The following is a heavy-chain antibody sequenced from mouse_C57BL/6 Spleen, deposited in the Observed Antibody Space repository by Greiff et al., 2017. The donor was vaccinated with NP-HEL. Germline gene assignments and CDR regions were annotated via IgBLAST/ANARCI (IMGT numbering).Heavy chain of an antibody. J-gene: IGHJ3*01. V-gene: IGHV5-4*01. Sequence: DVMLVESGGGLVKPGGSLKLSCAASGFTFSSYAMSWVRQTPEKRLEWVATISDGGSYTYYPDNVKGRFTISRDNAKNNLYLQMSHLKSEDTAMYYCARDTPAIPFAYWGQGTLVTVSA. CDR1: GFTFSSYA. CDR2: ISDGGSYT. D-gene: IGHD2-12*01. CDR3: ARDTPAIPFAY.